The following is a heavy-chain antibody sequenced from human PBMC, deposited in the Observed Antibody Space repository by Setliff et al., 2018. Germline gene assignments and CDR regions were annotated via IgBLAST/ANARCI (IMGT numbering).Heavy chain of an antibody. CDR2: TIPMFGSA. D-gene: IGHD5-12*01. CDR3: AREGVDIRSSTDYRYYMDV. Sequence: GASVKVSCKASGGTFRSYGISWVRQAPGQGLERMGGTIPMFGSANYAQKFQGRVTIITDEFTGTAYMELSSLRTEDTAVYYCAREGVDIRSSTDYRYYMDVWGKGTTVTVSS. CDR1: GGTFRSYG. J-gene: IGHJ6*03. V-gene: IGHV1-69*05.